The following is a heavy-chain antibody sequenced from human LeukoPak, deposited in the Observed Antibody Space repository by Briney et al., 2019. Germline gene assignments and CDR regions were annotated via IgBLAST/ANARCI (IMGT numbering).Heavy chain of an antibody. J-gene: IGHJ3*02. CDR2: IYPGDSDT. CDR3: ARQAASNAFDI. Sequence: GESLKISCKGSGYRFTTYWIGWVRQMPGNGLEWMGIIYPGDSDTRYSPSFQGQVTISADKSTNTAYLQWSSLKASDTAMYYCARQAASNAFDIWGQGTMVTVSS. CDR1: GYRFTTYW. V-gene: IGHV5-51*01. D-gene: IGHD2-15*01.